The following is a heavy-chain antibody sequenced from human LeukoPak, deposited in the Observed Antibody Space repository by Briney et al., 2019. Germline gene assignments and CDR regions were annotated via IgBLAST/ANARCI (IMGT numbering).Heavy chain of an antibody. CDR1: GYSFKDYW. Sequence: GESLKISCKGSGYSFKDYWIGWVRQMPGKGPEWMGIIFPHDSDTKYSPSFQGQVTISVDKSISTAYVQWSSLEASDTAIYYCARYGIKGCSSTNCFTSYFYYGMDVWGQGTTVTASS. J-gene: IGHJ6*02. D-gene: IGHD2-2*02. CDR3: ARYGIKGCSSTNCFTSYFYYGMDV. CDR2: IFPHDSDT. V-gene: IGHV5-51*01.